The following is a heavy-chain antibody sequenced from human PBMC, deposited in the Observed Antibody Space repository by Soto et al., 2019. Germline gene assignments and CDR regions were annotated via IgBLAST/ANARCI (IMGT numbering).Heavy chain of an antibody. CDR2: IYSGGST. D-gene: IGHD6-25*01. J-gene: IGHJ4*02. V-gene: IGHV3-53*02. Sequence: EVQLVETGGGLIQPGGSLRLSCAASGFTVSSNYMSWVRQAPGKGLEWVSVIYSGGSTYYADSVKGRFTISRDNSKNTLYLQMNSLRAEDTAVYYCARGQGTDPSGFDYWGQGTLVTVSS. CDR1: GFTVSSNY. CDR3: ARGQGTDPSGFDY.